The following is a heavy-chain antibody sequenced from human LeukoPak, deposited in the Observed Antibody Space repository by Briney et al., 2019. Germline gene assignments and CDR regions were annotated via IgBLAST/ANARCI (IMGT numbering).Heavy chain of an antibody. D-gene: IGHD4-17*01. CDR1: GFTFSSYA. J-gene: IGHJ4*02. Sequence: PGGSLRLSCAASGFTFSSYAMSWVRQAPGKGLEWVSYIRNSGTTIYYADSVKGRFTISRDNAKNSLYLQMNSLRAEDTAVYYCARDYGGIDYWGQGTLVTVSS. CDR3: ARDYGGIDY. V-gene: IGHV3-48*03. CDR2: IRNSGTTI.